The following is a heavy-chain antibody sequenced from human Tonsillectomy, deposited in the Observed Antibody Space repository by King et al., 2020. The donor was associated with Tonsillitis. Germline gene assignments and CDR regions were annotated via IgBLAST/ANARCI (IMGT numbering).Heavy chain of an antibody. CDR1: GFTFSSYA. J-gene: IGHJ4*02. CDR3: AKGLVVVASTLSFLLYQ. D-gene: IGHD2-15*01. V-gene: IGHV3-23*01. CDR2: ISGSGGST. Sequence: VQLLESGGGLVQPGGSLRLSCAASGFTFSSYAMSWVRQAPGKGLEWVSAISGSGGSTYYADSVKGRFTISRDNSKNTLYLQMNSLRAEDTAVYYCAKGLVVVASTLSFLLYQWGPGTLVTLPS.